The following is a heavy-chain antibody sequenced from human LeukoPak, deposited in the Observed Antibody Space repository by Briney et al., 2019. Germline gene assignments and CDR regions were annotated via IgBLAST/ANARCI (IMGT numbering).Heavy chain of an antibody. V-gene: IGHV3-48*02. Sequence: GGSLRLSCSASGFSFSTYNMNWVRQAPGKGLEWVSFIGTSSGAIYYADSVKGRFTISRDNAKKSLYLQMNSLRDEDTAVYYCARNLDSWGQGALVTVSS. CDR3: ARNLDS. J-gene: IGHJ5*01. CDR1: GFSFSTYN. CDR2: IGTSSGAI.